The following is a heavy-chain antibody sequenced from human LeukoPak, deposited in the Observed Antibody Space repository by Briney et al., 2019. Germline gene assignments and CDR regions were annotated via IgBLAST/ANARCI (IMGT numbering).Heavy chain of an antibody. CDR2: IIPIFGTA. CDR1: GGTFSSYA. Sequence: GASVKVSCKASGGTFSSYAISWVRQAPGQGLEWMGGIIPIFGTANYAQKFQGRVTITTDESTSTAYMELSSLRSEDTAVYYCARGAPYGSGFRFDYWGQGTLVTVSS. CDR3: ARGAPYGSGFRFDY. V-gene: IGHV1-69*05. J-gene: IGHJ4*02. D-gene: IGHD3-10*01.